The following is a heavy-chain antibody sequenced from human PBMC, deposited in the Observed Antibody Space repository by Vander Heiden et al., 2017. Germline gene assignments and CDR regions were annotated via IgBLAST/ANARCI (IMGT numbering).Heavy chain of an antibody. CDR1: GFTFDDSA. J-gene: IGHJ4*02. D-gene: IGHD3-3*01. CDR3: AKDGMAGLAGDFFLVV. V-gene: IGHV3-9*01. CDR2: ISWNSGSI. Sequence: EVQLVESGGGLVQPGRSLRLSCAASGFTFDDSAMHWVRQAPGKGLEWVSGISWNSGSIGYADSVKGRFTISRDNAKNSLYLQMNSLRAEDTALYYCAKDGMAGLAGDFFLVVWGQGTLVTVSS.